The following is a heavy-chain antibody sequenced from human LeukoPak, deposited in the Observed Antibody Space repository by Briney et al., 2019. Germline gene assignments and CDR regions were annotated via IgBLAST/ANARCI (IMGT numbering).Heavy chain of an antibody. CDR3: AKDLVYLGYCSSTSCYAYAFDI. D-gene: IGHD2-2*01. CDR1: GFTVSSNY. CDR2: IASGGTT. Sequence: PGGPLRLSCAASGFTVSSNYMSWVRQAPGKGLEWVSVIASGGTTYYADSVKGRFTISRDNSKNTLYLQMNSLRAEDTAVYYCAKDLVYLGYCSSTSCYAYAFDIWGQGTMVTVSS. V-gene: IGHV3-53*05. J-gene: IGHJ3*02.